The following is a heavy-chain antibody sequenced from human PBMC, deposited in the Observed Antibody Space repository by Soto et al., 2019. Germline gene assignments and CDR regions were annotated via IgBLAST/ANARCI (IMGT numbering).Heavy chain of an antibody. CDR1: GFTFSNAW. D-gene: IGHD3-16*01. CDR3: TTVGPRGGQAVNLLDY. V-gene: IGHV3-15*07. J-gene: IGHJ4*02. Sequence: EVQLVESGGGLVKPGESLRVSCAASGFTFSNAWMYWVRQAPGKGLEWVGRIKGKADGETTDYTAPVKGRFTISRDDSKNTVFLQMDSLQSEEKAVYYCTTVGPRGGQAVNLLDYWGQGTLVTVSS. CDR2: IKGKADGETT.